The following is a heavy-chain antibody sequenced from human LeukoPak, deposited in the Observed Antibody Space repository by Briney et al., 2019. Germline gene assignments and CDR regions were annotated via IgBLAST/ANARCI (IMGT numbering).Heavy chain of an antibody. CDR3: AKGGSGWPHDAFNI. Sequence: GGSLRLSCAASGFTFSSYSMNWVRQAPGKGLEWVSYISSSSDSIYYADSVKGRFTISRDNAKNSLYLQMNSLRAEDTAVYYCAKGGSGWPHDAFNIWGQGTMVTVSS. CDR1: GFTFSSYS. D-gene: IGHD6-19*01. V-gene: IGHV3-48*01. J-gene: IGHJ3*02. CDR2: ISSSSDSI.